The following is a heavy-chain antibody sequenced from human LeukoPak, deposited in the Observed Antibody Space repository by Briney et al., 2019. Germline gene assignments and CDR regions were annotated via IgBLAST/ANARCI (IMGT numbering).Heavy chain of an antibody. D-gene: IGHD6-13*01. CDR1: GFTFSSYS. CDR2: ISSSSSYI. V-gene: IGHV3-21*01. CDR3: ARDISSSWYKYDAFDI. J-gene: IGHJ3*02. Sequence: GSLRLSCAASGFTFSSYSMNWVRQAPGKGLEWVSSISSSSSYIYYADSVKGRFTISRDNAKNSLYLQMNSLRAEDTAVYYCARDISSSWYKYDAFDIWGQGTMVTVSS.